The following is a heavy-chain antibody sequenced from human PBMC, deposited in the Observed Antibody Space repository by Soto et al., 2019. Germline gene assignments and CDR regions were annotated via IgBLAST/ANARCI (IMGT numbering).Heavy chain of an antibody. CDR2: ISAYNGNT. V-gene: IGHV1-18*01. Sequence: ASVKVSCKASGYTFTSYCISWVRQAPGQGLEWMGWISAYNGNTHYEQKLQGRVTLTTDTSTSTAYMELRSLRSDDTAVYFCARGGQWDFLSDYWGQGTLVTVSS. CDR3: ARGGQWDFLSDY. J-gene: IGHJ4*02. D-gene: IGHD1-26*01. CDR1: GYTFTSYC.